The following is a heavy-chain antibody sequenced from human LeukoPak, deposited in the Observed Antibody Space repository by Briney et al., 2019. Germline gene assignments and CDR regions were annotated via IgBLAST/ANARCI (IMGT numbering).Heavy chain of an antibody. V-gene: IGHV4-4*02. CDR2: IYHSGST. CDR1: GGSISSSNW. CDR3: ASQTKVAGNFVRNYYFDY. Sequence: SETLSLTCAVSGGSISSSNWWSWVRQPPGKGLEWIGEIYHSGSTNYNPSLKSRVTISVDKSKNQFSLKLSSVTAADTAVYYCASQTKVAGNFVRNYYFDYWGQGTLVTVSS. D-gene: IGHD6-19*01. J-gene: IGHJ4*02.